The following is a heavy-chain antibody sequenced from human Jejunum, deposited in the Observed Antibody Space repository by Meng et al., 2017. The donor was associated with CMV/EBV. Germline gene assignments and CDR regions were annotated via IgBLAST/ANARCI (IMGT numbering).Heavy chain of an antibody. Sequence: CAVSGGSLSGYFWSWSRQPPGKGLEWIGEINQSGSTNYKPSLKSRVTISVDTSKNQFSLRLDSVTAADTAVYYCARVGGYRNNWFDPWGQGTLVTVSS. CDR2: INQSGST. V-gene: IGHV4-34*01. CDR3: ARVGGYRNNWFDP. CDR1: GGSLSGYF. J-gene: IGHJ5*02. D-gene: IGHD5-24*01.